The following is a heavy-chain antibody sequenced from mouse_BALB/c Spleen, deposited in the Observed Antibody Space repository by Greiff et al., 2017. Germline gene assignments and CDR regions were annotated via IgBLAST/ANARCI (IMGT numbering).Heavy chain of an antibody. D-gene: IGHD2-4*01. CDR2: IRLKSNNYAT. J-gene: IGHJ4*01. CDR3: TRRGDYSYYAMDY. Sequence: EVMLVESGGGLVQPGGSMKLSCVASGFTFSNYWMNWVRQSPEKGLEWVAEIRLKSNNYATHYAESVKGRFTISRDDSKSSVYLQMNNLRAEDTGIYYCTRRGDYSYYAMDYWGQGTSVTVSS. V-gene: IGHV6-6*02. CDR1: GFTFSNYW.